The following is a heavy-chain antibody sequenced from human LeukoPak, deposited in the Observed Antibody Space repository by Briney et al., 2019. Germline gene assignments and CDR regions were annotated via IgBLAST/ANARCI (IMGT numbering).Heavy chain of an antibody. V-gene: IGHV4-4*07. CDR1: GGSISNYY. D-gene: IGHD1-26*01. CDR2: ISTSGST. CDR3: ARGASGSSLSGFAT. J-gene: IGHJ3*02. Sequence: PSETLSLTCTVSGGSISNYYWNWIRQPAGKGLQWIGHISTSGSTNYSPSLKSRVTMSIDTSKNQFSLNLSSVTAADTAVYYCARGASGSSLSGFATWGQGTMVTVSS.